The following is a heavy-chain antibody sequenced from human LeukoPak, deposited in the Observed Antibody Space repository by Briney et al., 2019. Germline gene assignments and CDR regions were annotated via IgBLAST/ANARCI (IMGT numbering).Heavy chain of an antibody. CDR2: IKQDGSDK. CDR3: TREGVLGTVTRWSDR. CDR1: GFTFSNYW. V-gene: IGHV3-7*01. D-gene: IGHD4-17*01. J-gene: IGHJ5*02. Sequence: GGSLRLSCVASGFTFSNYWMGWVRQAPGKGLEWVANIKQDGSDKFYVDSVKGRFTISRDNAKNSLYLQMNSLRVEGTAVYYCTREGVLGTVTRWSDRWGQGTLVTVSS.